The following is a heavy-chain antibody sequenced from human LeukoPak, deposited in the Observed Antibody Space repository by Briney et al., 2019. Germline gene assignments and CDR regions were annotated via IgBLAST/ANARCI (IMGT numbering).Heavy chain of an antibody. CDR1: GGSISSYY. D-gene: IGHD3-16*01. CDR3: ARTLILLPGWFDP. Sequence: PSETLSLTCTVSGGSISSYYWSWIRQPPGKGLEWIGYIYYSGSTNYNPSLKSRVTISVDTSKNQFSLKLSSVTAADTAVYYCARTLILLPGWFDPWGQGTLVTVSS. J-gene: IGHJ5*02. CDR2: IYYSGST. V-gene: IGHV4-59*01.